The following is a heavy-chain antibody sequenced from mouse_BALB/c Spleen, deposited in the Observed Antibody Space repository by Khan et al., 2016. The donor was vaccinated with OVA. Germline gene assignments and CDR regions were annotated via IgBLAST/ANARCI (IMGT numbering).Heavy chain of an antibody. J-gene: IGHJ3*01. D-gene: IGHD2-10*01. V-gene: IGHV1S132*01. CDR2: IFPGTGTT. CDR3: ARAYFGNYDFTY. Sequence: QVQLQQSGAELVKPGASVKLSCKTSGYTFTNYWIQWVKQRPGQGLGWIGEIFPGTGTTYYNENFKAKATLTIDTSSNTAYIQLSSLTSEDSAVYFWARAYFGNYDFTYWGQGTLVTVSA. CDR1: GYTFTNYW.